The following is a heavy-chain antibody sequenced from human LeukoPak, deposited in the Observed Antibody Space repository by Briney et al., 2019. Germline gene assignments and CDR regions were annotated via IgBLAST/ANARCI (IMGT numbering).Heavy chain of an antibody. CDR3: AKDLLGLAPWSGGSFDY. J-gene: IGHJ4*02. CDR1: GFTVSSNY. Sequence: GESLRLSCAASGFTVSSNYMSWVRQAPGKGLEWVSVIYSGGSTYYADSVKGRFTISRDNSKNTLYLQMNSLRAEDTAVYYCAKDLLGLAPWSGGSFDYWGQGTLVTVSS. V-gene: IGHV3-53*05. CDR2: IYSGGST. D-gene: IGHD3-3*01.